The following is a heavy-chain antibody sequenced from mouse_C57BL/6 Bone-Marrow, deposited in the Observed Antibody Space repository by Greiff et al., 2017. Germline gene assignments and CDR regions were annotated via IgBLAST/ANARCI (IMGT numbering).Heavy chain of an antibody. CDR2: ISYDGSN. Sequence: EVKLQESGPGLVKPSQSLSLTCSVTGYSITSGYYWNWIRQFPGNKLEWMGYISYDGSNNYNPSLKNRISITRDTSKNQFCLKLNSVTTEDTATYYCARSTMIKVCAYWGQGTLVTVSA. CDR1: GYSITSGYY. V-gene: IGHV3-6*01. CDR3: ARSTMIKVCAY. D-gene: IGHD2-4*01. J-gene: IGHJ3*01.